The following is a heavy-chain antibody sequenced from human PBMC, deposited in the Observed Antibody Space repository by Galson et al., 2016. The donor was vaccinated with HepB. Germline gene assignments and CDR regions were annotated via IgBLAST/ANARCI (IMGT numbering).Heavy chain of an antibody. CDR1: GGFVNTGSYY. D-gene: IGHD6-25*01. V-gene: IGHV4-61*01. CDR3: ARERVGRGYYSDAFDI. Sequence: SETLSLTCTVSGGFVNTGSYYWSWIRQPPGKGLEWIGYIFYSGSATYNPSLKSRVTISINMSKNQFSLKLTSVTAADTAVYYCARERVGRGYYSDAFDIWGQGTGVTVSS. J-gene: IGHJ3*02. CDR2: IFYSGSA.